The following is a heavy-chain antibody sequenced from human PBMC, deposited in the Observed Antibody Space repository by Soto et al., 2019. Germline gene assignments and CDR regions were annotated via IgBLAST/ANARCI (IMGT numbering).Heavy chain of an antibody. V-gene: IGHV3-7*03. J-gene: IGHJ2*01. CDR1: GFTFSSYW. CDR2: IKQDGSEK. D-gene: IGHD2-21*02. CDR3: AGGRDNIVVVTAHFDL. Sequence: PGGSLRLSCAASGFTFSSYWMSWVRQAPGKGLEWVANIKQDGSEKYYVDSVKGRFTISRDNAKNSLYLQMNSLRAEDTAVYYCAGGRDNIVVVTAHFDLWGRGTLVTVSS.